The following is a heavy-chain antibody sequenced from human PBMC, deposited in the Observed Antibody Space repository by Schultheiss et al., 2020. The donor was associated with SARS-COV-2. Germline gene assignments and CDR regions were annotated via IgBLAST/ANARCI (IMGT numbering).Heavy chain of an antibody. CDR1: GFTFSSYS. CDR2: ISSSSSYI. D-gene: IGHD2-2*02. J-gene: IGHJ4*02. V-gene: IGHV3-21*01. CDR3: ARLGCSSTSCYTTDY. Sequence: GESLKISCAASGFTFSSYSMNWVRQAPGKGLEWVSSISSSSSYIYYADSVKGRFTISRDNAKNSLYLQMNSLRDEDTAVYYCARLGCSSTSCYTTDYWGQGTLVTVSS.